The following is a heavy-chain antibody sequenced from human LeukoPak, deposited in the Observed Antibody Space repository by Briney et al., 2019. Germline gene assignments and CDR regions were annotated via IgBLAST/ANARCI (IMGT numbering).Heavy chain of an antibody. D-gene: IGHD3-22*01. CDR1: GFTFSYYV. J-gene: IGHJ4*02. CDR3: ARGNYYDSRGFSVTEH. CDR2: ISRDGTA. Sequence: GGSLRLSCATSGFTFSYYVFHWVRQAPGKGLDWVAAISRDGTAYYADSVKGRFTVSRDTSEDTVFLQMVSLGLEDTAVCYCARGNYYDSRGFSVTEHWGQGTLVTVSS. V-gene: IGHV3-30*04.